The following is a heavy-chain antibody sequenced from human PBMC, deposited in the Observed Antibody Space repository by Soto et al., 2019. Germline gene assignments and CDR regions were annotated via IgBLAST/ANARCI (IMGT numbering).Heavy chain of an antibody. Sequence: SETLSLTCTVSGGSISTSGYSWGWIRQPPGKGLEWIGSIHYSGGTYYNPSLKSRVTMSVDTSKNQFSLKLSSVTAADTAVYYCVRHRYCSGGSCYHLDNWFDPWGQGTLVTVSS. V-gene: IGHV4-39*01. CDR3: VRHRYCSGGSCYHLDNWFDP. D-gene: IGHD2-15*01. CDR1: GGSISTSGYS. CDR2: IHYSGGT. J-gene: IGHJ5*02.